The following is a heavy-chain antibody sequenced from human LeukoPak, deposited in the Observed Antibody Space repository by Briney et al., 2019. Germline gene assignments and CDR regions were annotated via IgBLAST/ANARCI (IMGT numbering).Heavy chain of an antibody. Sequence: SETLSLTCSVSGGSVSSSFWSWIRQPPGKGLEWIGHIYCSGSTNYNPSPKSRVTISVDTSKNHFSLKVTSVTAADTAVYYCARVGPTDDYGDSHDAFDIWGQGTLVAVSS. V-gene: IGHV4-59*02. CDR2: IYCSGST. CDR3: ARVGPTDDYGDSHDAFDI. J-gene: IGHJ3*02. D-gene: IGHD4-17*01. CDR1: GGSVSSSF.